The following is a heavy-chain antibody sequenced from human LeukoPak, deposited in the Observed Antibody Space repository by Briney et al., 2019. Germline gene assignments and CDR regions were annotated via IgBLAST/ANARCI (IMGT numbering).Heavy chain of an antibody. J-gene: IGHJ3*02. CDR2: INENGGST. CDR3: AREGIGNYNDALDI. D-gene: IGHD1-7*01. V-gene: IGHV3-64*02. Sequence: GGSLRLSCAAYGFTFSNFAMVWVRQAPGKGPEFVAGINENGGSTYYPDSVKGRFTISRDSSKNTLYLQMGSLRAEDMAVYYCAREGIGNYNDALDIWGQGTMVTVSS. CDR1: GFTFSNFA.